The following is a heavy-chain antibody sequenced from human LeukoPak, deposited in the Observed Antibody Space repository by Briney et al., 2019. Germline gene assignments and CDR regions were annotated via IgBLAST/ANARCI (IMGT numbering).Heavy chain of an antibody. CDR2: ISYDGTDK. Sequence: GGSLRRSCAASGFTFSYYAMHWVRQAPGKGPEWVALISYDGTDKYYADPVKGRFTISRDNSKNMLYLQTNSLRAEDTAVYYCAKNELLWFGEFDAFDIWGQGTMVTVSS. J-gene: IGHJ3*02. CDR3: AKNELLWFGEFDAFDI. V-gene: IGHV3-30*18. CDR1: GFTFSYYA. D-gene: IGHD3-10*01.